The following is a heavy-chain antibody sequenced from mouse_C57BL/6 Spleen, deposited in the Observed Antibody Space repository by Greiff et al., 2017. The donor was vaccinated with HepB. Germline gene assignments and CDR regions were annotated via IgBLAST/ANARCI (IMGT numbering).Heavy chain of an antibody. CDR1: GYAFSSYW. J-gene: IGHJ1*03. CDR2: IYPGDGDT. V-gene: IGHV1-80*01. D-gene: IGHD1-1*01. Sequence: VQLQQSGAELVKPGASVKISCKASGYAFSSYWMNWVKQRPGKGLEWIGQIYPGDGDTNYNGKFKGKAKLTADKSSSTAYMQLSSLTSEDSAVYFCAKGAFITTVVAHFDVWGTGTTVTVSS. CDR3: AKGAFITTVVAHFDV.